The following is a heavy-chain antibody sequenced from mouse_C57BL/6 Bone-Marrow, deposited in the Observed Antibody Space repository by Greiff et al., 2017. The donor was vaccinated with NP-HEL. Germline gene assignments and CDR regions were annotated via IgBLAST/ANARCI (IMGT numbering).Heavy chain of an antibody. CDR2: ISDGGSYT. V-gene: IGHV5-4*01. D-gene: IGHD4-1*01. CDR1: GFTFSSYA. J-gene: IGHJ4*01. Sequence: EVHLVESGGGLVNPGGSLQLSCAASGFTFSSYALSLFRQTPLKMLAWVATISDGGSYTYYPDNVKGRFTISRDNAKNNLYLQMSHLKSEDTAMYYCARGGNWVYYYAMDYWGQGTSVTVSS. CDR3: ARGGNWVYYYAMDY.